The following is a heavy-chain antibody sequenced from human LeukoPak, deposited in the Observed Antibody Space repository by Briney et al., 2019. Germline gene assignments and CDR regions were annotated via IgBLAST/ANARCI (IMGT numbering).Heavy chain of an antibody. CDR2: IHYSGST. CDR3: ARGSDYFDSSGLGY. V-gene: IGHV4-39*07. D-gene: IGHD3-22*01. CDR1: GGSISSSGYY. Sequence: SETLSLTCTVSGGSISSSGYYWGWIRHPPGKGLEWIGSIHYSGSTSYNPSLNSRVTISIDTSKNQFSLKLSFVTAADTAVYYCARGSDYFDSSGLGYWGQGTLVTVSS. J-gene: IGHJ4*02.